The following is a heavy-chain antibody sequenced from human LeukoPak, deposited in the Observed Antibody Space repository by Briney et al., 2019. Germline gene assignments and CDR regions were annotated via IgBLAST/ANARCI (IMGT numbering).Heavy chain of an antibody. J-gene: IGHJ6*03. CDR1: GFTVSSNY. CDR2: IYSGGST. Sequence: PGGSLRLSCAASGFTVSSNYMSWVRQAPGKGLEWVSVIYSGGSTYYADSVKGRFTISRDNSKNTLYLQMNSLRAEDTAVYYCARDLTGYYYYYYMDVWGKGTTVTVSS. V-gene: IGHV3-53*01. D-gene: IGHD4/OR15-4a*01. CDR3: ARDLTGYYYYYYMDV.